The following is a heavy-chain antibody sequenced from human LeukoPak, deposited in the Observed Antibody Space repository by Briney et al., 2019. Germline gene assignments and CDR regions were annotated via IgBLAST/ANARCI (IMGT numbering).Heavy chain of an antibody. J-gene: IGHJ4*02. Sequence: GGSLRLSCAASGFTFTNFGMNWVRQAPGKGLEWVSAISGSGGSTYYADSVKGRFTISRDNSKNTLYLQMNSLRAEDTAVYYCAKAGSSSGWHSVGYWGQGTLVTVSS. CDR2: ISGSGGST. CDR3: AKAGSSSGWHSVGY. V-gene: IGHV3-23*01. CDR1: GFTFTNFG. D-gene: IGHD6-19*01.